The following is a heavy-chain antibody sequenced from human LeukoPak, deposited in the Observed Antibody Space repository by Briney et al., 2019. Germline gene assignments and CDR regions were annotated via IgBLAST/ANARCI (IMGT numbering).Heavy chain of an antibody. CDR1: GFTFSSYG. V-gene: IGHV3-7*01. D-gene: IGHD5-24*01. J-gene: IGHJ4*02. Sequence: PGGSLRLSCAASGFTFSSYGMHWVRQAPGKGLEWVANIKQDGSEKYYVDSVKGRFTISRDNAKNSLYLQMNSLRAEDTAVYYCARDTEMATIGYYFDYWGQGTLVTVSS. CDR3: ARDTEMATIGYYFDY. CDR2: IKQDGSEK.